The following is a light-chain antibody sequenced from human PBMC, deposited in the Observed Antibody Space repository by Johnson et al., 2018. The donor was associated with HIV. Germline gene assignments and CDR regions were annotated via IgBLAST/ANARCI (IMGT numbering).Light chain of an antibody. J-gene: IGLJ1*01. Sequence: QSVLTQPPSVSAAPGQRVTISCSGSSSNIGNNYVSWYQHLPGAAPKLLIYDNDRRPSGVPDRFSGSKSAASATLDITGLQSGDEGDYCCATWDASLSAKVFGPGTKVTVL. CDR3: ATWDASLSAKV. V-gene: IGLV1-51*02. CDR1: SSNIGNNY. CDR2: DND.